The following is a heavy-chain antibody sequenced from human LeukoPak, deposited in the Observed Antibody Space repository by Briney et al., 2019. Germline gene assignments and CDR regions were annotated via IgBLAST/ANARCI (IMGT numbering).Heavy chain of an antibody. J-gene: IGHJ4*02. CDR1: GFVFSNYW. CDR3: GRARGGYSAIDH. V-gene: IGHV3-74*01. CDR2: IDANGKTT. D-gene: IGHD1-26*01. Sequence: QPGGSLRLSCAASGFVFSNYWMHWVRRVPGKGLEWVSRIDANGKTTTYADSVKGRFIISRDDGNSTLYLQMNSLRNDDTALYFCGRARGGYSAIDHWGQGSLVIVSS.